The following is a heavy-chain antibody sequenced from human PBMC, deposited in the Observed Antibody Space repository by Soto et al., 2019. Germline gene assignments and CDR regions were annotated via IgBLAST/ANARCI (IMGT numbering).Heavy chain of an antibody. CDR2: IWYDGSNK. J-gene: IGHJ5*02. D-gene: IGHD4-17*01. CDR3: ARDRVPYGDDTAAWFAP. Sequence: QVQLVESGGGVVQPGRSLRLSCAASGFTFSNYGMHWVRQAPGKGLEWVAVIWYDGSNKYHADSVKGRFAISRDNSKNTQYLQVNSLRADDTAVYYCARDRVPYGDDTAAWFAPWGQGTLVTVSS. V-gene: IGHV3-33*01. CDR1: GFTFSNYG.